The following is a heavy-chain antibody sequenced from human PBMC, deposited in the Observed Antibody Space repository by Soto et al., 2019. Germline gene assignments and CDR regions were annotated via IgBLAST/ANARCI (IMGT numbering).Heavy chain of an antibody. D-gene: IGHD1-20*01. J-gene: IGHJ6*01. CDR1: GYSFTSYG. CDR3: AREPRYREMDV. CDR2: ISPYNGNT. V-gene: IGHV1-18*01. Sequence: KVYCQSSGYSFTSYGMSWVRHAPGQGLEWMGWISPYNGNTNYAQNVQVRVTMTTDTSTKTAYMELRGLRSDDTAVYYCAREPRYREMDVWGQGTTVTVSS.